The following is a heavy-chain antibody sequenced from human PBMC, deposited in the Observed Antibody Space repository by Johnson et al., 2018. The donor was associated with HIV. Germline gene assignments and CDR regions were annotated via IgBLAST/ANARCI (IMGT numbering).Heavy chain of an antibody. D-gene: IGHD3-16*02. CDR3: AREARGLWRLRLGELSFLPNLHAFDI. CDR2: ISYDGSNK. Sequence: QVQLVESGGGVVQPGRSLRLSCAASGFTFSSYAMHWVRQAPGKGLEWVAVISYDGSNKYYADSVKGRFTISRDHSKNTLYLQMNSLRAEDTAVYYCAREARGLWRLRLGELSFLPNLHAFDIWGQGTMVTVSS. J-gene: IGHJ3*02. CDR1: GFTFSSYA. V-gene: IGHV3-30*04.